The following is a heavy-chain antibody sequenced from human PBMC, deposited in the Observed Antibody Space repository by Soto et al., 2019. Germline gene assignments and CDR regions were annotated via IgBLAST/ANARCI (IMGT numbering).Heavy chain of an antibody. CDR1: GFTVSSNY. CDR3: ARDKRDLRFLEWSYYFDY. CDR2: IYSGGST. D-gene: IGHD3-3*01. J-gene: IGHJ4*02. V-gene: IGHV3-53*05. Sequence: GGSLRLSCAASGFTVSSNYMSWVRQAPGKGLEWVSVIYSGGSTYYADSVKGRFTISRDNSKNTLYLQLNSLRAEDTAVYYCARDKRDLRFLEWSYYFDYWGQGTLVTVSS.